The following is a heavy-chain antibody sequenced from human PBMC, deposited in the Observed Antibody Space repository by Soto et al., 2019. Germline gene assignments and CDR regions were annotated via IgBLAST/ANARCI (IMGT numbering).Heavy chain of an antibody. CDR1: GFTFSDHY. CDR3: ARTTYGDRDY. D-gene: IGHD4-17*01. V-gene: IGHV3-72*01. CDR2: SRNKAKSYTT. Sequence: EVQLVESGGGLVQPGGSLRVSCATSGFTFSDHYMDWIRQAPGKGLEWVGRSRNKAKSYTTDYAASVKGRFTISRDDSKNSLYLQLNSLKTEDTAVYYCARTTYGDRDYWGQGTLVTVSP. J-gene: IGHJ4*02.